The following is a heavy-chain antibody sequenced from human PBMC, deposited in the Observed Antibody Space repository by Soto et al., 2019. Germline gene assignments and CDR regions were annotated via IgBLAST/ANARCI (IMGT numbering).Heavy chain of an antibody. J-gene: IGHJ6*02. CDR2: ISGGGGTI. D-gene: IGHD2-21*02. V-gene: IGHV3-23*01. CDR1: GFSFNAYG. CDR3: AKDRGNGDTPNIYSYYGREV. Sequence: EVQLLESGGALEQPGGSLTLSCAVSGFSFNAYGMSWVRQAPGKGLEWISFISGGGGTIYYADSVKGRFISSRDNSKSTLYLQMTSLSVDDTAVYYCAKDRGNGDTPNIYSYYGREVWGQGTTVTVSS.